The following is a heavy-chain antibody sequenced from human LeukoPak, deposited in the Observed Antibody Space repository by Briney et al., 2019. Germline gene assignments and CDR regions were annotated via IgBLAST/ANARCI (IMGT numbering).Heavy chain of an antibody. D-gene: IGHD5-24*01. CDR1: GVSFSGYY. CDR2: INHSGST. V-gene: IGHV4-34*01. Sequence: SETLSLTCAVYGVSFSGYYWSWIRQPPGKGLEWIGEINHSGSTNYNPSLKSRVTISVDTSKNQFSLKLSSVTAADTAVYCCARVRVEMATPPYGMDVWGQGTTVTVSS. J-gene: IGHJ6*02. CDR3: ARVRVEMATPPYGMDV.